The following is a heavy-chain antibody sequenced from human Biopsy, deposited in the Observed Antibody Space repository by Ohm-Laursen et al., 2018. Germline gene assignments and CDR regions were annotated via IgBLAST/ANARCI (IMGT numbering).Heavy chain of an antibody. CDR2: ISYSGST. Sequence: GTLSLTCTVSGGSISGSSWSWIRQAPGRGLEWVGYISYSGSTSNNPSLKSRITISVDTSKNQISLKVTSVTAADTAVYYCARDRDRRGWFDPWGQGTLVTVSS. V-gene: IGHV4-59*12. CDR3: ARDRDRRGWFDP. CDR1: GGSISGSS. D-gene: IGHD1-14*01. J-gene: IGHJ5*02.